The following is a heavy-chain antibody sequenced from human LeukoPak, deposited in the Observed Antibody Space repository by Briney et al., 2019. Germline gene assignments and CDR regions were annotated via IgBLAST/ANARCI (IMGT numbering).Heavy chain of an antibody. D-gene: IGHD3-22*01. Sequence: GGSLRLSCAASGFTFRSYGMHWVRQAPGKGLEWVAVISYDGSNKYYADSVKGRFTISRDNSKNALYLQMNSLRAEDTAVYYCAKDYYDSSGYYPGYWGQGTLVTVSS. V-gene: IGHV3-30*18. CDR2: ISYDGSNK. CDR3: AKDYYDSSGYYPGY. J-gene: IGHJ4*02. CDR1: GFTFRSYG.